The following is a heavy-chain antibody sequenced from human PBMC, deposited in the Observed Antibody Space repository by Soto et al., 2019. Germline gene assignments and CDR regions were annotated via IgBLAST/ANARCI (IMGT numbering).Heavy chain of an antibody. CDR1: GFTFSSYW. D-gene: IGHD6-6*01. J-gene: IGHJ5*02. CDR3: ARSIAARLNWFDP. CDR2: IKQDGSEK. Sequence: GRSLRLSCAASGFTFSSYWMSWVRQAPGKGLEWVANIKQDGSEKYYVDSVKGRFTISRDNAKNSLYLQMNSLRAEDTAVYYCARSIAARLNWFDPWGQGTLVTVSS. V-gene: IGHV3-7*01.